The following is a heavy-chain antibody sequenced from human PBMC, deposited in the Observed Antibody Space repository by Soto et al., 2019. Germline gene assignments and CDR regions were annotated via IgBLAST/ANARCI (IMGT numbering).Heavy chain of an antibody. CDR2: ISYDGISK. Sequence: GGSLRLSCAASGFTFSSYAIHCVRQAPGKGLEWVAVISYDGISKHYADFVKGRFSISRAESENTLSVQMNSLRAEDTAVYSCTKDGYLDTYYFDYWGQGTLVTVSS. D-gene: IGHD3-9*01. V-gene: IGHV3-30*14. CDR1: GFTFSSYA. J-gene: IGHJ4*02. CDR3: TKDGYLDTYYFDY.